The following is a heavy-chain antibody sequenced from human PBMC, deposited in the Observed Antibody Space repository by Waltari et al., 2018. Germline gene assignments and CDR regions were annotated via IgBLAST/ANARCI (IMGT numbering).Heavy chain of an antibody. J-gene: IGHJ4*02. V-gene: IGHV4-38-2*02. CDR3: ARDSRYSSSWYYSDH. D-gene: IGHD6-13*01. CDR2: IYYSGNT. CDR1: GYSISSGYY. Sequence: QVQLQESGPGLVKPSETLSLTCTVSGYSISSGYYWGWIRKPPGKGLEWIGSIYYSGNTYYNPSLKSRVTISVDTSKNQFSLILSSVTAADTAVYYCARDSRYSSSWYYSDHWGQGTLVTVSP.